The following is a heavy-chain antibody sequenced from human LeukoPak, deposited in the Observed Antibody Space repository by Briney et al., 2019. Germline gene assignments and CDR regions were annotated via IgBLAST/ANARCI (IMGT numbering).Heavy chain of an antibody. V-gene: IGHV4-30-4*08. CDR3: ARALNGYFYAFDS. J-gene: IGHJ4*02. CDR2: FSYTGST. D-gene: IGHD2/OR15-2a*01. CDR1: GGSISSYY. Sequence: SETLSLTCTVSGGSISSYYWSWIRQPPGKGLEWIGYFSYTGSTYYNPSVKSRVSISVDTSKNQFPLKLTSVTAADTAVYYCARALNGYFYAFDSWGQGTLVTVSS.